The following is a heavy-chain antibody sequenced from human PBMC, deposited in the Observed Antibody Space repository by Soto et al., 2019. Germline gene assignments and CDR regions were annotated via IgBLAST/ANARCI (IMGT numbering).Heavy chain of an antibody. CDR3: ARRWTTGEIDY. D-gene: IGHD4-17*01. J-gene: IGHJ4*02. Sequence: QVQLVQSGGEVKKPGASVKVSCKASGYIFNSFGISWVRQAPGQGLEWMGWISAYTGNTKYAQNFQGRVTMTTDTPTSPAYMELRSLRSDDTAVSYCARRWTTGEIDYWGQGTLVTVSS. CDR1: GYIFNSFG. V-gene: IGHV1-18*01. CDR2: ISAYTGNT.